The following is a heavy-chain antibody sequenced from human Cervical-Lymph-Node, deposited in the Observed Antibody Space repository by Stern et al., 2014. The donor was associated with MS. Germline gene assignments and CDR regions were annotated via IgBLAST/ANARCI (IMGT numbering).Heavy chain of an antibody. Sequence: VQLVESWADVKKPGSAVRVSCKASGGVSWLRQAPRQRLEYMGCIISPVGTAHYAERLQGRLTITADTSRNTTYMELRSLRSDDTAVYYCARGTGDNWFDPWGQGTLVSVSS. V-gene: IGHV1-69*06. CDR2: IISPVGTA. CDR3: ARGTGDNWFDP. D-gene: IGHD3-10*01. J-gene: IGHJ5*02. CDR1: GG.